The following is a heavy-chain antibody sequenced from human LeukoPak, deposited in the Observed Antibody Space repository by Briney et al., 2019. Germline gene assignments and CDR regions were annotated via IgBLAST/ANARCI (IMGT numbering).Heavy chain of an antibody. CDR3: AKAPREYCSSTSCPNWFDP. Sequence: PGGSLRLSCAASGFTFSSYAMSWVRQAPGKGLEWVSAISGSGDSTYYGDSVKGRFTISRDNSKNTLYLQMNSLRAEDTAVYYCAKAPREYCSSTSCPNWFDPWGQGTLVTVSS. CDR1: GFTFSSYA. J-gene: IGHJ5*02. D-gene: IGHD2-2*01. V-gene: IGHV3-23*01. CDR2: ISGSGDST.